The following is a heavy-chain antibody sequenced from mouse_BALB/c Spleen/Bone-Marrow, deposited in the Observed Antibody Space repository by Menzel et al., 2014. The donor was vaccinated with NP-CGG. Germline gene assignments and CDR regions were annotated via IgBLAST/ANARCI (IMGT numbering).Heavy chain of an antibody. CDR1: GFNIKDTY. D-gene: IGHD1-1*01. CDR2: IDPANGNT. V-gene: IGHV14-3*02. Sequence: EVQVVESGVELVKPGASVKLSCTASGFNIKDTYMHWVKRRPEQGLEWIGRIDPANGNTKYDPKFQGKATITADTSSNTAYLQLSSLTSEDTAVYYCANYYYGSSLFAYWGQGTLVTVSA. J-gene: IGHJ3*01. CDR3: ANYYYGSSLFAY.